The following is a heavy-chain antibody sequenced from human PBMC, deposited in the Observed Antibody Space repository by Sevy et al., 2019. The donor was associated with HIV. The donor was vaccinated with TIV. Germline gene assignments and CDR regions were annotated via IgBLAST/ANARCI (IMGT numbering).Heavy chain of an antibody. V-gene: IGHV4-34*01. CDR3: ARGGYYDFVSGDSKLDY. J-gene: IGHJ4*02. D-gene: IGHD3-3*01. CDR1: GGSFSGYY. Sequence: SETLSLTCAVSGGSFSGYYWSWIRQPPGKGLEWIGEIKPSGSTNYNPSLKSRVTISVDTSKNQFSLKLSTVTAADTAVYYCARGGYYDFVSGDSKLDYWGQGTLVTVSS. CDR2: IKPSGST.